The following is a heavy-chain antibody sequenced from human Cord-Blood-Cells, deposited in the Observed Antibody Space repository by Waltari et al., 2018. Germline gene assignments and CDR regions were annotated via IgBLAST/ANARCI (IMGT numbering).Heavy chain of an antibody. V-gene: IGHV1-18*04. Sequence: SGAEVKVSCKASGYTFTSYGISWVRQAPGQGLEWMGWISAYNGNTNYAQKLQGRVTMTTDTSTSTAYRVLRSLRSEDTAVYYCARAYCRSTSCYPAYFDYWGQGTLVTVSS. CDR1: GYTFTSYG. CDR2: ISAYNGNT. CDR3: ARAYCRSTSCYPAYFDY. D-gene: IGHD2-2*01. J-gene: IGHJ4*02.